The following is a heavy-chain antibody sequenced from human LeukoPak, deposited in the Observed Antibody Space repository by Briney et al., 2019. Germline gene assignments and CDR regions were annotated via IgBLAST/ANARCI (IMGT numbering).Heavy chain of an antibody. CDR1: GYTFTSYY. J-gene: IGHJ4*02. CDR2: INPSGGST. Sequence: ASVKVSCKASGYTFTSYYMHWVRQAPGHGLEWMGIINPSGGSTSYAQKFQGRVTMTRDTSTSTVYMELSSLRSEDTAVYYCARARSDEDGYNYYFAYWGQGTLVTVSS. D-gene: IGHD5-24*01. V-gene: IGHV1-46*01. CDR3: ARARSDEDGYNYYFAY.